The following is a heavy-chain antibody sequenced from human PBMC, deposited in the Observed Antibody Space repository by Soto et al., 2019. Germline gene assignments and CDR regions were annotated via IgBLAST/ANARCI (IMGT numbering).Heavy chain of an antibody. CDR2: ISYDGSNK. V-gene: IGHV3-30-3*01. J-gene: IGHJ2*01. Sequence: QVPLVESGGGVVQPGRSLRLSCAASGFTFSSYAMHWVRQAPGKGLEWVAVISYDGSNKYYADSVKGRFTISRDNXKXTXXLQMNSLRAEDTAVYYCARDFHYYGSGSLDWYFDLWGRGTLVTVSS. CDR1: GFTFSSYA. CDR3: ARDFHYYGSGSLDWYFDL. D-gene: IGHD3-10*01.